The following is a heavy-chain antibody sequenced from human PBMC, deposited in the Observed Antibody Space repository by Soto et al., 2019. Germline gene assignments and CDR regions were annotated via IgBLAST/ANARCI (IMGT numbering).Heavy chain of an antibody. Sequence: QVQLQESGPGLVKPSQTLSLTCTVSGGSISSGDYYWSWIRQPPGKGLEWIGYIYYSGGTYYNPSLRRRVTISVDTAKNRFSLKLSSVTAADTAVYYCARLVQLLQGRWFDPWGQGTLVTVSS. J-gene: IGHJ5*02. V-gene: IGHV4-30-4*01. CDR3: ARLVQLLQGRWFDP. D-gene: IGHD2-15*01. CDR2: IYYSGGT. CDR1: GGSISSGDYY.